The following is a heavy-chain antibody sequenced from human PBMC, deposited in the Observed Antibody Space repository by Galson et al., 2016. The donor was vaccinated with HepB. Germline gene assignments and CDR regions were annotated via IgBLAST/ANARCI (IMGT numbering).Heavy chain of an antibody. D-gene: IGHD6-19*01. CDR2: VRGSRTGT. CDR3: AKISLAGYNSGWGGSFDI. V-gene: IGHV3-23*01. CDR1: GFSISIYS. Sequence: SLRLSCAASGFSISIYSMNWVHQAPGKGLDWVSAVRGSRTGTSYTDPAKGSFTNSRDNSKKTLYLQMNSLRAEDAAVYYCAKISLAGYNSGWGGSFDIWGRGTMVTVSS. J-gene: IGHJ3*02.